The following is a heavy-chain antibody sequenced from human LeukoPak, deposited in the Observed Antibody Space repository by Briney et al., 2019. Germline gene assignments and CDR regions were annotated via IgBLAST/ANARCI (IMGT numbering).Heavy chain of an antibody. V-gene: IGHV3-30*02. CDR1: GFTFSSYA. D-gene: IGHD3-10*01. J-gene: IGHJ5*02. CDR2: IRYDGSNK. Sequence: PGGSLRLSCAASGFTFSSYAMSWVRQAPGKGLEWVAFIRYDGSNKYYADSVKGRFTISRDNSKNTLYLQMNSLRAEDTAVYYCAKALWLGPGDWFDPWGQGTLVTVSS. CDR3: AKALWLGPGDWFDP.